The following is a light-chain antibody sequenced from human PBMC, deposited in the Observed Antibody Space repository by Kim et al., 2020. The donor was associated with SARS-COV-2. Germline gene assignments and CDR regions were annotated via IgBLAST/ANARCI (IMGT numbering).Light chain of an antibody. V-gene: IGLV1-40*01. CDR3: QSFDSTLSGWV. J-gene: IGLJ3*02. CDR2: GSA. Sequence: RVTITCTGSSANIGAGYDVHWYQQRPGTAPKVLIYGSANRPSGVPDRFSGSKSDTSASLIITGLQSEDEADYYCQSFDSTLSGWVFGGGTQLTVL. CDR1: SANIGAGYD.